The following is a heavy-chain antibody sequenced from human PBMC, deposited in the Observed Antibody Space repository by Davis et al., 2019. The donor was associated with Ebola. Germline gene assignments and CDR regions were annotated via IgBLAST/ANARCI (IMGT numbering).Heavy chain of an antibody. D-gene: IGHD2-8*01. Sequence: ASVKVSCKASGYTFTGYYMHWVRQAPGQGLEWMGWINPNSGGTNYAQKFQGRVTMTRDTSISTAYMELSRLRSDDTAVYYCARDPGYCTNGVCYTLYYFDYWGQGTLVTVSS. V-gene: IGHV1-2*02. J-gene: IGHJ4*02. CDR1: GYTFTGYY. CDR3: ARDPGYCTNGVCYTLYYFDY. CDR2: INPNSGGT.